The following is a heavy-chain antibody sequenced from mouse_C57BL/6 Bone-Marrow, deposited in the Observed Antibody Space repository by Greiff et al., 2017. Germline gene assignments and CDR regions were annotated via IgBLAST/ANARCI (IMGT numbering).Heavy chain of an antibody. D-gene: IGHD1-1*01. CDR2: IDPEDGDT. CDR3: TTGATVVATRYFDY. CDR1: GFNIKDYY. J-gene: IGHJ2*01. Sequence: VQLQQSGAELVRPGASVKLSCTASGFNIKDYYMHWVKQRPEQGLEWIGRIDPEDGDTEYAPKFQGKATMTADTSSNTAYLQLSSLTSEDTAVYYGTTGATVVATRYFDYWGQGTTLTVSS. V-gene: IGHV14-1*01.